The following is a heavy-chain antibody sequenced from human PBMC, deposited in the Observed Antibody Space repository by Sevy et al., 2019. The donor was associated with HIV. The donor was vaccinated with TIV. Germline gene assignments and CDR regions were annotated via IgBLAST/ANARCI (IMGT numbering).Heavy chain of an antibody. CDR1: GFSFSRSA. CDR3: AKDRGYDFWSGYYYYYYGMDV. V-gene: IGHV3-30*04. CDR2: MSYNGNKK. J-gene: IGHJ6*02. Sequence: GGSLRLSCAASGFSFSRSAMHWVRQAPGKGLEWVAVMSYNGNKKYNGDSVKGRFTISRDNSKNTLYLQMNSLRAEDTAVYYCAKDRGYDFWSGYYYYYYGMDVWGQGTTVTVSS. D-gene: IGHD3-3*01.